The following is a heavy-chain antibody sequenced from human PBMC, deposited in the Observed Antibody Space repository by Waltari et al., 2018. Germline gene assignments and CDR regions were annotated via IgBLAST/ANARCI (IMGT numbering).Heavy chain of an antibody. Sequence: QLQLQESGPGLVKPSETLSLTCTVSGGSISSSSYYWGWIRQPPGKGLEWIGSVYYSRSTDYNPSINRRVTISVATSKNQFSRKLSSVTAADTAVYYCARRQWLHFDYWGQGTLVTVSS. D-gene: IGHD5-12*01. CDR3: ARRQWLHFDY. CDR2: VYYSRST. J-gene: IGHJ4*02. CDR1: GGSISSSSYY. V-gene: IGHV4-39*07.